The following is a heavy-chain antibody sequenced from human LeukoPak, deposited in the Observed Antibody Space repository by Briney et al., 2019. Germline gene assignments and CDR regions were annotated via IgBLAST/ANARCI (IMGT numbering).Heavy chain of an antibody. CDR3: AKVGFIAARLGHYMDV. CDR1: GFTFSSYA. V-gene: IGHV3-23*01. Sequence: GGSLRLSCAASGFTFSSYAMSWVRQAPGKGLEWVSAISGNGGSTYYADSVKGRFTISRDNSKNTLYLQMNSLRAEDTAVYYCAKVGFIAARLGHYMDVWGKGTTVTVSS. J-gene: IGHJ6*03. D-gene: IGHD6-6*01. CDR2: ISGNGGST.